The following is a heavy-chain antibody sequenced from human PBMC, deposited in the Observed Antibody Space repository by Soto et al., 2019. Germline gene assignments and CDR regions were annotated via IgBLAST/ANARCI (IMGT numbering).Heavy chain of an antibody. V-gene: IGHV3-33*06. D-gene: IGHD3-3*01. CDR3: AKLGVWGAYHTAAAFDI. Sequence: GGSLRLSCAASGFTFSSYGMHWVRQAPGKGLEWVAVIWYDGSNKYYADSVKGRFTISRDNSKNTLYLQMNSLRADDTAIYYCAKLGVWGAYHTAAAFDIWGQGTLVTVSS. CDR1: GFTFSSYG. J-gene: IGHJ3*02. CDR2: IWYDGSNK.